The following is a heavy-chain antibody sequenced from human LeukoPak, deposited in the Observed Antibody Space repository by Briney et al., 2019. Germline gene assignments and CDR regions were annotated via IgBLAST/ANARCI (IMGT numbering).Heavy chain of an antibody. CDR2: INPNDGST. CDR3: ARARGYSGYHPIDY. Sequence: ASVKVSCKASGYTFTSYFLHWVRQAPGQGLEWMGTINPNDGSTSDAQNFQGRVTMTRDTSTSTVYMELSSLRSEDTAVYYCARARGYSGYHPIDYWGQGTLVTVSS. CDR1: GYTFTSYF. J-gene: IGHJ4*02. V-gene: IGHV1-46*01. D-gene: IGHD5-12*01.